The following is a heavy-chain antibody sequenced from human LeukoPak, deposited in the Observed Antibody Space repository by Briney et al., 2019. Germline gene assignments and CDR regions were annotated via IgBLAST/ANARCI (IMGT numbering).Heavy chain of an antibody. J-gene: IGHJ4*02. Sequence: ASVKISCKVSGYTFTDYYMHWVQQAPGKGLEWMGLVDPEDGETIYAEKFQGRVTITADMSTDTAYMELSSLRSEDTAVYYCATGRYCSGGSCYLDYWGQGTLVTVSS. CDR3: ATGRYCSGGSCYLDY. D-gene: IGHD2-15*01. CDR2: VDPEDGET. CDR1: GYTFTDYY. V-gene: IGHV1-69-2*01.